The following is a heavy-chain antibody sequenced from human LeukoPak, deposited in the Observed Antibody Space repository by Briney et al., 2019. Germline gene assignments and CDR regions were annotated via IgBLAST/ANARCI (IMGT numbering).Heavy chain of an antibody. J-gene: IGHJ4*02. CDR3: ARQYYDFWSGFYTADYYFDS. D-gene: IGHD3-3*01. CDR2: ISYDGSNK. CDR1: GFTFSSYA. V-gene: IGHV3-30-3*01. Sequence: GGSLRLSCAASGFTFSSYAMHWVRQAPGKGLEWVAVISYDGSNKYYADAVKGRFTISRDNAKNSLYLRMDSLRAEDSAVYYCARQYYDFWSGFYTADYYFDSWGQGSLVTVSS.